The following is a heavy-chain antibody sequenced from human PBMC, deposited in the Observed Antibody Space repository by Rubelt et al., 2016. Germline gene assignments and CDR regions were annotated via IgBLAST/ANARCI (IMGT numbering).Heavy chain of an antibody. D-gene: IGHD3-10*01. CDR1: GGSISTYY. CDR3: ASLIAGSGSDYKV. Sequence: QVQLQESGPGLVKPSETLSLTCTVSGGSISTYYWSWIRQPPGKGLEWIGYTFYSGSTNYNPSLKSRVTISVDTSKNQFSLKVTSVTAAETAVYYCASLIAGSGSDYKVWGQGTLVTVSS. J-gene: IGHJ4*02. CDR2: TFYSGST. V-gene: IGHV4-59*12.